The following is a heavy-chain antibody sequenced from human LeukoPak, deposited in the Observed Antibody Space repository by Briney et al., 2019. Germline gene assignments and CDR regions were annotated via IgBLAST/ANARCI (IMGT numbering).Heavy chain of an antibody. CDR1: GFTFSSYA. V-gene: IGHV3-23*01. D-gene: IGHD6-19*01. J-gene: IGHJ2*01. CDR2: ISGSGGST. Sequence: TGGSLRLSCAASGFTFSSYAMSWVRQAPGKGLEWVSAISGSGGSTYYADSVKGRFTISRDNSKNTLYLQMNSLGAEDTAVYYCAKKPSSGWYRYFDLWGRGTLVTVSS. CDR3: AKKPSSGWYRYFDL.